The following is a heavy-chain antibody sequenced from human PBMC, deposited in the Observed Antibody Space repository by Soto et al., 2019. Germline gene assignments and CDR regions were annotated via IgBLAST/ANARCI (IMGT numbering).Heavy chain of an antibody. CDR3: ASVYYDSSGYHAFDI. J-gene: IGHJ3*02. CDR2: IIPIFGTA. D-gene: IGHD3-22*01. Sequence: SVKVSCKASGGTFSSYAISWVRQAPGQGLGWMGGIIPIFGTANYAQKFQGRVTITADKSTSTAYMELSSLRSEDTAVYYCASVYYDSSGYHAFDIWGQGTMVTVSS. V-gene: IGHV1-69*06. CDR1: GGTFSSYA.